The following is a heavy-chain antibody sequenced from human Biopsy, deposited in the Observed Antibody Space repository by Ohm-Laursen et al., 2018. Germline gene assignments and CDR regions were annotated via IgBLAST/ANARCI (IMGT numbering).Heavy chain of an antibody. CDR3: AREYPEGDV. CDR2: IIPLLGIT. D-gene: IGHD2-2*02. V-gene: IGHV1-69*04. CDR1: GGIFSSYA. Sequence: SVKVSCKASGGIFSSYAMSWVRQAPGQGLEWMGRIIPLLGITNYAQKLQGRVTISADKSTSTAYMELSSLRSEDTAVYYCAREYPEGDVWGQGTTVTISS. J-gene: IGHJ6*02.